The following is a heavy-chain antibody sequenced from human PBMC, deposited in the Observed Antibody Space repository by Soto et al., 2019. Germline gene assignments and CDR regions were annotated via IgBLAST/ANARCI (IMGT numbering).Heavy chain of an antibody. J-gene: IGHJ5*02. CDR2: IYYSGST. V-gene: IGHV4-30-4*01. CDR1: GGSISSGDYY. D-gene: IGHD3-10*01. Sequence: QVQLQESGPGLVKPSQTLSLTCTVSGGSISSGDYYWSWIRQPPGKGLEWIGYIYYSGSTSYNPSRKRRVTLSVDTSKNQCSLKLSSVTAADTAVYYCAREQNRALLWFGETQYNWFDPWGQGTLVTVSS. CDR3: AREQNRALLWFGETQYNWFDP.